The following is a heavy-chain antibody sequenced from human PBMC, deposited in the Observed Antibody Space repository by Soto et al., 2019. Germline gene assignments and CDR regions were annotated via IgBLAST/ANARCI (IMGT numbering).Heavy chain of an antibody. V-gene: IGHV4-59*08. Sequence: QVQLQDSGPGLVKPSETLSLTCTGSGGAINSHYWTWIRQPPGKGLEWIGFMYYRGTTNYNPSLEGRVTISVDTPKNQFSLRLTSVTAADTAVYYCASRGGAVPGRIDYWGPGTLVIVSS. CDR2: MYYRGTT. CDR1: GGAINSHY. D-gene: IGHD6-19*01. CDR3: ASRGGAVPGRIDY. J-gene: IGHJ4*02.